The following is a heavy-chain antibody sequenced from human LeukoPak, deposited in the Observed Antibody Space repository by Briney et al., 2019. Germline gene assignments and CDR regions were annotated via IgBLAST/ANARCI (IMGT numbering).Heavy chain of an antibody. Sequence: GGSLRLSCAASGFSVSSNYMSWVRQAPGKGLEWVSVIYSGGTTYYADSVKGRFTISRDNSKNTLYLQLNSLRAEDTAVYYCARELTGYDVRYFDYWGQGTLVTVSS. CDR3: ARELTGYDVRYFDY. CDR2: IYSGGTT. J-gene: IGHJ4*02. V-gene: IGHV3-53*01. CDR1: GFSVSSNY. D-gene: IGHD3-9*01.